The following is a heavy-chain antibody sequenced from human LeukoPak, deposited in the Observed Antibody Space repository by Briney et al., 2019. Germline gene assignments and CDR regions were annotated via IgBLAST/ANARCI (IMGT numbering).Heavy chain of an antibody. Sequence: PGGSLRLSCAASGFTVSSNYMSWVRQAPGKGLEWVSVIYSGDSTDYADSVRGRFTISRDNSKNTLYLQMNSLRAEGTAVYYCARGQVLGNWGQGTLVTVSS. V-gene: IGHV3-53*01. CDR2: IYSGDST. CDR3: ARGQVLGN. CDR1: GFTVSSNY. J-gene: IGHJ4*02. D-gene: IGHD2/OR15-2a*01.